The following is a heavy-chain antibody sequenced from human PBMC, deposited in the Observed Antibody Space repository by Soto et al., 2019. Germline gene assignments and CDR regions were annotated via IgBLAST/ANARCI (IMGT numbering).Heavy chain of an antibody. Sequence: QVQLQESGPGLVKPSAPLSLTCTVSGGSISNYYWSWVRQPPGKGLEWIGFMYYTGSTNYNSSLKSRVTMSLGTSKNQFSLQLSSVTAADTAVYYCARCGYSFASVYYFDYWGQGTLVTVSS. CDR1: GGSISNYY. CDR3: ARCGYSFASVYYFDY. J-gene: IGHJ4*02. V-gene: IGHV4-59*01. D-gene: IGHD5-18*01. CDR2: MYYTGST.